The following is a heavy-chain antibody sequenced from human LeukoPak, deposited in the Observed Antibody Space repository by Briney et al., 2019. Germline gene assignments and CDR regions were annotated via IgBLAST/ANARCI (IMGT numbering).Heavy chain of an antibody. Sequence: ASVKVSCKASGYTFTSYGISWVRQAPGQGLEWMGWISAYNGNTNYAQKLQGRVTMTTDASTSTAYMELRSLRSDDTAVYYCARAQYYYDTSGAIGYWGQGTLVTVSS. D-gene: IGHD3-22*01. CDR3: ARAQYYYDTSGAIGY. CDR1: GYTFTSYG. V-gene: IGHV1-18*01. CDR2: ISAYNGNT. J-gene: IGHJ4*02.